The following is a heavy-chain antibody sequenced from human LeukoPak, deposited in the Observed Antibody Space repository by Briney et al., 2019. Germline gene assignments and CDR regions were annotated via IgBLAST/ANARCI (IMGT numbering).Heavy chain of an antibody. CDR3: AKTLYCYDSSGYDDYFDY. V-gene: IGHV3-23*01. Sequence: GGSLRLSCAASGFTFSSYGMSWVRQAPGKGLEWVSAISGSGGSTYYADSVKGRFTISRDNSKNTLYLQMNSLRAEDTAVYYCAKTLYCYDSSGYDDYFDYWGQGTLVTVSS. CDR1: GFTFSSYG. J-gene: IGHJ4*02. D-gene: IGHD3-22*01. CDR2: ISGSGGST.